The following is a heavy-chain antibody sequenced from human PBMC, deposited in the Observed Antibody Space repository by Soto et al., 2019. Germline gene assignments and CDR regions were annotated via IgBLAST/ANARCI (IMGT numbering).Heavy chain of an antibody. V-gene: IGHV1-18*01. Sequence: GASVKVSCKASGYTFTSYGISWVRQAPGQGLEWMGWISAYNGNTNYAQKLQGRVTMTTDTSTSTAYMELSSLRSDDTAVYYCARQTYSSSWEPNWFDPWGQGTLVTVCS. CDR2: ISAYNGNT. D-gene: IGHD6-13*01. J-gene: IGHJ5*02. CDR3: ARQTYSSSWEPNWFDP. CDR1: GYTFTSYG.